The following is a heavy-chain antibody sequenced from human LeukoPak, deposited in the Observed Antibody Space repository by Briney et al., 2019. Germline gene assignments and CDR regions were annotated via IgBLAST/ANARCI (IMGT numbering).Heavy chain of an antibody. Sequence: SETLSLTCTVSGGSISSSSYYWGWIRQPPGKGLEWIGSIYYSGSTYYNPSLKSRVTISLDTSKNQFSLKLSSVTAADTAVYYCARLGYSYGAFDYWGPGTLVTVSS. V-gene: IGHV4-39*07. D-gene: IGHD5-18*01. CDR2: IYYSGST. J-gene: IGHJ4*02. CDR1: GGSISSSSYY. CDR3: ARLGYSYGAFDY.